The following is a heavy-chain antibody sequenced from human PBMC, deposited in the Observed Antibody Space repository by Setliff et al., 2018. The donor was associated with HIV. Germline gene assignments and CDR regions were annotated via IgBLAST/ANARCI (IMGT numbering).Heavy chain of an antibody. CDR2: IYNSGST. Sequence: SETLSLTCTVSGDSFSNSDYYWAWIRQPPGKGLEWIATIYNSGSTYYNPSLTTRVTISVDTSKNQISLKVNSVTAADTAVYFCARGRGGNYFDSWGQGTLVTVSS. V-gene: IGHV4-39*07. J-gene: IGHJ4*02. CDR1: GDSFSNSDYY. CDR3: ARGRGGNYFDS.